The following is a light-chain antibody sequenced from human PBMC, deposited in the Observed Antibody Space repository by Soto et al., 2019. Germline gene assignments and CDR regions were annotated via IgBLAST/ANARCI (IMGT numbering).Light chain of an antibody. CDR1: SSDVGNYNY. Sequence: QAVVTQPASVSGSPGQSITISCTGTSSDVGNYNYVSWFQQHPGKAPKLIIFEVSYRPSGISNRFSGSKSGNTASLTISGLQAEDEAVYYCSSYTTSSTLVFGPGTKVTVL. CDR3: SSYTTSSTLV. V-gene: IGLV2-14*01. J-gene: IGLJ1*01. CDR2: EVS.